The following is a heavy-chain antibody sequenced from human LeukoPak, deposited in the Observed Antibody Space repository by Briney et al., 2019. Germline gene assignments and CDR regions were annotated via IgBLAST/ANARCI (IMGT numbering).Heavy chain of an antibody. CDR2: IYYTGST. CDR1: GGSISSYY. CDR3: ARDNSRLDY. V-gene: IGHV4-59*12. J-gene: IGHJ4*02. Sequence: SETLSLTCTVSGGSISSYYWSWIRQPPGKGLEWLGYIYYTGSTSYNPSLKSRVTISVDTSKNQFSLKLSSVTAADTAVYYCARDNSRLDYWGQGTLVTVSS.